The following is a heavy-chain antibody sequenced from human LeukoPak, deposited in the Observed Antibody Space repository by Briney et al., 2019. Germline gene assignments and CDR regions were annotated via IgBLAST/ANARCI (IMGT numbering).Heavy chain of an antibody. D-gene: IGHD5-18*01. CDR2: INHSGST. CDR3: ARRRGYSYGFGY. CDR1: GGSFSGYY. Sequence: SETLSLTCAAYGGSFSGYYWSWIRQPPGKGLEWIGEINHSGSTNYNPSLKSRVTISVDTSKNQFSLKLSSVTAADTAVYYCARRRGYSYGFGYWGQGTLVTVSS. J-gene: IGHJ4*02. V-gene: IGHV4-34*01.